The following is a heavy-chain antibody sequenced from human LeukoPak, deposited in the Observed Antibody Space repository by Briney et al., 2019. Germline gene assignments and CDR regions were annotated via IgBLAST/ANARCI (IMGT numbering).Heavy chain of an antibody. CDR1: GRSLSSGGYS. CDR3: ATGFGADILSGYYWPGRQPYFDY. CDR2: IYERGST. V-gene: IGHV4-30-2*01. J-gene: IGHJ4*02. Sequence: MTSETLSPTRGVSGRSLSSGGYSWSGVRQPPRRGLGWFVYIYERGSTHYNPSLKSRVTISVDRSKSQFTMKLSSVTAADTAVYYCATGFGADILSGYYWPGRQPYFDYWGQGTLVTVSS. D-gene: IGHD3-9*01.